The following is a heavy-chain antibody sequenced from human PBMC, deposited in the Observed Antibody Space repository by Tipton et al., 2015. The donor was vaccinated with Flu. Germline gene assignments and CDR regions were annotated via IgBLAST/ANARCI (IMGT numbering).Heavy chain of an antibody. CDR3: ARAPYYYDTYAFDI. V-gene: IGHV4-59*01. CDR1: GGSISSYY. D-gene: IGHD3-22*01. Sequence: TLSLTCTVSGGSISSYYWSWIRQPPGKGLEWIGYIYYSGSTNYNPSLKSRVTISVDTSKNQFSLKLSSVTAADTAVYYCARAPYYYDTYAFDIWGQGTMVTVSS. J-gene: IGHJ3*02. CDR2: IYYSGST.